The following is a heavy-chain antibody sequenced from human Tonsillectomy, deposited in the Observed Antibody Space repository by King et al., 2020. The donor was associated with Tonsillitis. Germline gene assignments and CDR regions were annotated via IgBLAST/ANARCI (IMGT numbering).Heavy chain of an antibody. CDR2: IRSKANSYAT. Sequence: VQLVESGGGLVQPGGSLKLSCAASGFTFSGSAMHWVRQASGKGLEWVGRIRSKANSYATAYAASGKGRFTISRDDSKNTAYLQMNSLKTEDTAVYYCTSGGGDYDYWGQGTLVTVSS. D-gene: IGHD3-16*01. J-gene: IGHJ4*02. V-gene: IGHV3-73*02. CDR3: TSGGGDYDY. CDR1: GFTFSGSA.